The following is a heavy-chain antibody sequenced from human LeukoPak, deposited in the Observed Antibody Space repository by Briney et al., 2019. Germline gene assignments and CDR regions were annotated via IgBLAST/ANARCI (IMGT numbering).Heavy chain of an antibody. CDR1: GYTFTSYG. J-gene: IGHJ3*02. CDR2: ISAYNGNT. V-gene: IGHV1-18*01. CDR3: ARARSGPYGSGSLDAFDI. D-gene: IGHD3-10*01. Sequence: ASVKVSCKASGYTFTSYGISWVRQAPGQGLEWMGWISAYNGNTNYAQKLQGRVTITADTSTSTAYMQLSSLRSEDTAVYYCARARSGPYGSGSLDAFDIWGQGTMVTVSS.